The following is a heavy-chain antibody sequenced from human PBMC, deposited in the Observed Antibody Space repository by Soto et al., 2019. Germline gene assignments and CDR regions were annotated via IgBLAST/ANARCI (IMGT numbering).Heavy chain of an antibody. CDR1: GFTFSSYA. D-gene: IGHD3-3*01. CDR2: ISGSGGST. V-gene: IGHV3-23*01. J-gene: IGHJ6*03. CDR3: AKEYYDFWSGPRSYYMDV. Sequence: PGGALRISCAAPGFTFSSYAMCLVRQAPGKGVEWVSAISGSGGSTYYADSVKGRFTISRDNSKNTLYLQMNSLRAEDTAVYYCAKEYYDFWSGPRSYYMDVWGKGTTVTVSS.